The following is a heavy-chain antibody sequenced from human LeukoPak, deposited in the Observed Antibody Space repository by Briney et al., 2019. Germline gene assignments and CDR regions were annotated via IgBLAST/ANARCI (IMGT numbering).Heavy chain of an antibody. CDR2: INHSGST. V-gene: IGHV4-34*01. D-gene: IGHD3-9*01. CDR1: GGSFSGYY. Sequence: SETLSLICAVYGGSFSGYYWSWIRQPPGKGLEWIGEINHSGSTNYNPSLKSRVTISVDTSKNQFSLKLSSVTAADTAVYYCARGRGLRYFDWLLYPPWGQGTMVTVSS. J-gene: IGHJ3*01. CDR3: ARGRGLRYFDWLLYPP.